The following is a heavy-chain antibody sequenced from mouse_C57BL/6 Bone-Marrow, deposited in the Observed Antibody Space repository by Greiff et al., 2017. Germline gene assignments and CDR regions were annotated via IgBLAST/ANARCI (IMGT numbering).Heavy chain of an antibody. CDR2: INPSTGGT. D-gene: IGHD2-2*01. Sequence: EVQLQQSGPELVKPGASVKISCKASGYSFTGYYMNWVKQSPEKSLEWIGEINPSTGGTTYNQKFKAKATLTVDKSSSTAYMQLKSLTSEDSAVYYCAIGIYYGYAWIAYWGQGTLVTVSA. CDR3: AIGIYYGYAWIAY. V-gene: IGHV1-42*01. J-gene: IGHJ3*01. CDR1: GYSFTGYY.